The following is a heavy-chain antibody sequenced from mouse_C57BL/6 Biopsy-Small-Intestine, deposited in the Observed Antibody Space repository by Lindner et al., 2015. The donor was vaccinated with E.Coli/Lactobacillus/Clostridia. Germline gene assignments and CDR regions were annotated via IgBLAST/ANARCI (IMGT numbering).Heavy chain of an antibody. Sequence: VQLQESGAELVKPGASVKLSCTASGFNIKDYYMHWVKQRTEQGLEWIGRIDPENGETKNAPKFQGKATITADTSSNTAYLQLSSLTSEDTAVYYCTTDRNYFDYWGQGTTLTVSS. J-gene: IGHJ2*01. V-gene: IGHV14-2*01. CDR3: TTDRNYFDY. CDR2: IDPENGET. D-gene: IGHD3-2*01. CDR1: GFNIKDYY.